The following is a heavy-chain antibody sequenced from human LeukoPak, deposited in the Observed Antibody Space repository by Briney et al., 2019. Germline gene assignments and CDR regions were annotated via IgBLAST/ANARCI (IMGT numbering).Heavy chain of an antibody. V-gene: IGHV1-18*01. CDR2: ISAYNGNT. Sequence: ASVKVSCKASGYTFTSYGISWVRQAPGQGLEWMGWISAYNGNTNYAQKLQGRVTMTTDTSTSTAYMELSSLRSEDTAVYYCARVREGVVGAYYFDYWGQGTLVTVSS. CDR1: GYTFTSYG. CDR3: ARVREGVVGAYYFDY. J-gene: IGHJ4*02. D-gene: IGHD1-26*01.